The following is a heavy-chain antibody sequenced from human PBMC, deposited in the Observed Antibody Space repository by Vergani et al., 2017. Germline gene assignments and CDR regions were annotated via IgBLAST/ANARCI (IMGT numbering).Heavy chain of an antibody. Sequence: QVQLVESGGGVVQPGGSLRLSCAASGFTFSSNGMHWVRQAPGKGLEWVAFIRYDGSNKYYADSVKGRFTISRDNSKNTLYLQMNSLRAEDTAVYYCAKHTTSSSWYDYYYGMDVWGQGTTVTVSS. J-gene: IGHJ6*02. CDR1: GFTFSSNG. CDR2: IRYDGSNK. D-gene: IGHD6-13*01. V-gene: IGHV3-30*02. CDR3: AKHTTSSSWYDYYYGMDV.